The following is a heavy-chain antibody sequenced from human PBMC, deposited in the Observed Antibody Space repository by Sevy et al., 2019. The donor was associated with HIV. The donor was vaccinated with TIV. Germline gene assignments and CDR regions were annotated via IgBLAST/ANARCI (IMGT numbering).Heavy chain of an antibody. CDR1: GFTFSTYD. Sequence: GSSLRLSCAASGFTFSTYDMHWVRQAPGKGLEWVAIISHDGSYRYYADSVRGRFSMSRDSSKNTLYLQMSGLSIEDTAVYYCAKNRPPGGSYFSRHGMDVWGRGTTVTVSS. J-gene: IGHJ6*02. CDR2: ISHDGSYR. CDR3: AKNRPPGGSYFSRHGMDV. V-gene: IGHV3-30*18. D-gene: IGHD3-16*01.